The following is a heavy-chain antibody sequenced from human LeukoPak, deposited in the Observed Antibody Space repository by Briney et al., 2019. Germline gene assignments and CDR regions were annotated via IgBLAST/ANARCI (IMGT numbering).Heavy chain of an antibody. CDR2: TYYRSKWYD. V-gene: IGHV6-1*01. D-gene: IGHD4-11*01. CDR3: TRETRGMDV. J-gene: IGHJ6*04. CDR1: GDSVSNDRTA. Sequence: SQTLSLTCVLSGDSVSNDRTAWNWIRQSPSRCLEWLGRTYYRSKWYDDYAVSLKSRITINPDTSKNHFSLHLKSVTPEDTAVYYGTRETRGMDVWGKGTTVTVSS.